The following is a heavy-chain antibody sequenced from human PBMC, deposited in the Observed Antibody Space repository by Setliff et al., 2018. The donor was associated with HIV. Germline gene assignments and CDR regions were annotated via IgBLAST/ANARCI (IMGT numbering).Heavy chain of an antibody. CDR1: GGSFIDHK. V-gene: IGHV4-34*01. CDR3: ARGQLVLRGTNFYYTDV. CDR2: IDHSGST. J-gene: IGHJ6*03. Sequence: SETLSLTCAVYGGSFIDHKWRWIRQSPGKGLEWIGDIDHSGSTNYNPSLKSRVTISVDTSTKRFSLRMKSVTAADTAVYYCARGQLVLRGTNFYYTDVWGKGPRSPSP. D-gene: IGHD5-12*01.